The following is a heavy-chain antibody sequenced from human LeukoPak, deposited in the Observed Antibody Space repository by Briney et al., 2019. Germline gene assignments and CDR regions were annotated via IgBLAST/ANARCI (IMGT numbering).Heavy chain of an antibody. CDR3: ATGGDYYDSSGYSY. D-gene: IGHD3-22*01. Sequence: GASVKGSCTVSGYTLTELSMHWVRQAPGKGLEWMGGFEPEGGETIYAQKFQGRVTMTEDTSTDTAYMELSSLRSEDTAVYYCATGGDYYDSSGYSYWGQGTLVTVSS. CDR2: FEPEGGET. CDR1: GYTLTELS. V-gene: IGHV1-24*01. J-gene: IGHJ4*02.